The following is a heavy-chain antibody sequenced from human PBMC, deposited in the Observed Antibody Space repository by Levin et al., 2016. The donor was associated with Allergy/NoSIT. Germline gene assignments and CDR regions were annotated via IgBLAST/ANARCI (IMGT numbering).Heavy chain of an antibody. CDR2: IYYSGST. CDR3: ARHHTVTDWFDP. J-gene: IGHJ5*02. V-gene: IGHV4-39*01. D-gene: IGHD4-11*01. Sequence: RQAPGKGLEWIGSIYYSGSTYYNPSLKSRVTISVDTSKNQFSLKLSSVTAADTAVYYCARHHTVTDWFDPWGQGTLVTVSS.